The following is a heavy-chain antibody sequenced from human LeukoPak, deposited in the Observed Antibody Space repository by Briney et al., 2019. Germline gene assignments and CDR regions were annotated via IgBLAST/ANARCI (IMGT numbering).Heavy chain of an antibody. CDR3: ARDPVKRDRLDY. Sequence: PSQTLSLTRTVSGGSISSGGYYWSWIRQHPGKGLEWIGYIYYSGSTYYNPSLKSRVTISVDTSKNQFSLKLSSVTAADTAVYYCARDPVKRDRLDYWGQGTLATPSS. CDR2: IYYSGST. D-gene: IGHD2-21*02. CDR1: GGSISSGGYY. J-gene: IGHJ4*02. V-gene: IGHV4-31*03.